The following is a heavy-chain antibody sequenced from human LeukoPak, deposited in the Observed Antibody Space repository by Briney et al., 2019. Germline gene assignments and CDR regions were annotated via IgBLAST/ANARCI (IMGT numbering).Heavy chain of an antibody. CDR3: ARGSRVLGYSSGYSQRYYFDY. CDR2: INHSGGST. CDR1: GYIFTSYY. J-gene: IGHJ4*02. V-gene: IGHV1-46*01. Sequence: ASVKVSCKASGYIFTSYYMHWVRQAPGQGLEWMGIINHSGGSTSYAQKFQGRVTMTRDTSTSTVYMELSSLRSEDTAVYYCARGSRVLGYSSGYSQRYYFDYWGQGTLVTVSS. D-gene: IGHD6-19*01.